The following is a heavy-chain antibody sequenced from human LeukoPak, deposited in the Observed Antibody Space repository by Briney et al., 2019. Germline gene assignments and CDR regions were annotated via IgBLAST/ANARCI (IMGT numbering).Heavy chain of an antibody. D-gene: IGHD6-13*01. V-gene: IGHV3-21*01. CDR1: GFTFSSYS. CDR2: ISSSSSYI. J-gene: IGHJ3*02. Sequence: GGSLRLSCAASGFTFSSYSMNWVRQAPGKGLEWVSSISSSSSYIYYADSVKGRFTISRDNAKNSLYLQMNSLRAEDTAVYYCAREYSSSWYVGAAFDIWGQGTMVTVSS. CDR3: AREYSSSWYVGAAFDI.